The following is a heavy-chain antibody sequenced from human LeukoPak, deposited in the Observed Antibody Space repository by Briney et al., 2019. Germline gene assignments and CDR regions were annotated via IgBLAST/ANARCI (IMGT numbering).Heavy chain of an antibody. CDR3: ARTPTEGAAFKVYFDS. D-gene: IGHD2-21*02. CDR2: ISAYSGNT. Sequence: ASVKVSCKASGYIFTTYDISWVRQAPGQGLEWMGWISAYSGNTNYAQIPQGRVTLTTDTSTSTAYMELKSLRSDDTAVYYCARTPTEGAAFKVYFDSWGQGTLVTVSS. J-gene: IGHJ4*02. CDR1: GYIFTTYD. V-gene: IGHV1-18*01.